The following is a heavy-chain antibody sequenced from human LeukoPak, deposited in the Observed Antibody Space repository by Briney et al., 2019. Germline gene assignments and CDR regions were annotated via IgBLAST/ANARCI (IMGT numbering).Heavy chain of an antibody. V-gene: IGHV1-2*02. CDR3: ARLATVPG. Sequence: GASVKVSCKASGYTFTGYYLHWVRQAPGQGLEWMGWIHPNSGDTNFAQRFQGRVTMTRDTSISTAYMELTSLRSDDTAVYYCARLATVPGWGQGPLVTVSS. CDR2: IHPNSGDT. D-gene: IGHD6-19*01. CDR1: GYTFTGYY. J-gene: IGHJ1*01.